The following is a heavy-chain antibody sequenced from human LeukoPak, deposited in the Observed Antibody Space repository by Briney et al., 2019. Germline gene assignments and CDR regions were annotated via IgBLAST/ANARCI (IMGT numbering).Heavy chain of an antibody. CDR1: GGSISSYY. Sequence: SETLSLTCTVSGGSISSYYWSWIRQPAGKGLEWIGRIYISGRGSTNYNPSLKSRVTMSVDTSKNQFSLKLSSVTAADTAVYYCARDKRVAVAGTYIYYYYMDVWGNGTTVTISS. J-gene: IGHJ6*03. CDR2: IYISGRGST. V-gene: IGHV4-4*07. CDR3: ARDKRVAVAGTYIYYYYMDV. D-gene: IGHD6-19*01.